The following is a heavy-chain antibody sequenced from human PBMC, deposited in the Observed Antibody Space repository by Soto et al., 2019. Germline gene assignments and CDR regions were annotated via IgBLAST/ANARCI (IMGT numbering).Heavy chain of an antibody. CDR1: GLTFSSYA. V-gene: IGHV3-30-3*01. CDR3: ASRVIAVAGTWLGHRDYYGMDV. Sequence: GGSLRLSCAASGLTFSSYAMHWVRQAPGKGLEWVAVISYDGGNKYYADSVKGRFTISRDNSKNTLYLQMNSLRAEDTAVYYCASRVIAVAGTWLGHRDYYGMDVWGQGTTVTVSS. CDR2: ISYDGGNK. D-gene: IGHD6-19*01. J-gene: IGHJ6*02.